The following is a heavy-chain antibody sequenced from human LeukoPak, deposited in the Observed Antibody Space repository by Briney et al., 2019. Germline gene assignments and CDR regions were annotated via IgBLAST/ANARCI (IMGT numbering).Heavy chain of an antibody. J-gene: IGHJ4*02. CDR2: IYYSGST. V-gene: IGHV4-59*08. CDR1: GGSISSYY. D-gene: IGHD3-10*01. CDR3: ARHSRSYVYLRY. Sequence: SETLSLTCTVSGGSISSYYWSWIRQPPGKGLEWIGYIYYSGSTNYNPSLKSRVTISVDTSKNQFSLKLSSVTAADTAVYYCARHSRSYVYLRYWGQGTLVTVSS.